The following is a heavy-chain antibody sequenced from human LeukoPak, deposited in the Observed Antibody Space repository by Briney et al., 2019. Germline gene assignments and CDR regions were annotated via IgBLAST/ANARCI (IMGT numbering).Heavy chain of an antibody. CDR1: GGTFSSYA. CDR2: IIPIFGTA. CDR3: ARNRQLVDYYYYMDV. J-gene: IGHJ6*03. D-gene: IGHD6-6*01. V-gene: IGHV1-69*05. Sequence: GASVKVSCKASGGTFSSYAISWVRQAPGQGLEWMGGIIPIFGTANYAQKFQGRVTITTDESTSTAYMELSSLRSEDTAVYYCARNRQLVDYYYYMDVWGQGTTVTVSS.